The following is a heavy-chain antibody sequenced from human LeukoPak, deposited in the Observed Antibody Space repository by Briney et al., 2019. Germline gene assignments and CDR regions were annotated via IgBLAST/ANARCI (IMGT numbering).Heavy chain of an antibody. CDR1: GFTFSSNW. J-gene: IGHJ4*02. CDR2: IKQDGSEK. Sequence: HSGGSLRLSCAASGFTFSSNWMSWVRQAPGKGLEWVANIKQDGSEKYYVDSVKGRFTISRDNAKNSLYLQMNSLRAEDTAVYYCARVWSRSLWDIDYWGQGTLVTVSS. CDR3: ARVWSRSLWDIDY. V-gene: IGHV3-7*01. D-gene: IGHD1-26*01.